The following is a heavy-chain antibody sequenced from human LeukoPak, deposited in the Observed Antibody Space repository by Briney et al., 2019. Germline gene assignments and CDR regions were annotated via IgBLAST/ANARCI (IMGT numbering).Heavy chain of an antibody. CDR2: IYSSGST. D-gene: IGHD3-3*01. J-gene: IGHJ4*02. CDR1: GGSISSYY. Sequence: SETLSLTCTVSGGSISSYYWSWIRQPAGKGLEGKGLEWIGRIYSSGSTNYNPSLKSRVTMSVDTSKNQFSLELNSVTAADTAVYYCAREQVFWSGCTPASNFDYWGQGTLVTVSS. CDR3: AREQVFWSGCTPASNFDY. V-gene: IGHV4-4*07.